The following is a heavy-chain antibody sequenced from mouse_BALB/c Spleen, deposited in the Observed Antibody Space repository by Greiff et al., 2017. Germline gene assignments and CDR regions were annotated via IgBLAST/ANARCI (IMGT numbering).Heavy chain of an antibody. J-gene: IGHJ4*01. CDR3: ARSEDYYAMDY. CDR2: INPSSGYT. Sequence: QVQLQQSAAELARPGASVKMSCKASGYTFTSYTMHWVKQRPGQGLEWIGYINPSSGYTEYNQKFKDKTTLTADKSSSTAYMQLSSLTSEDSAVYYCARSEDYYAMDYWGQGTSVTVSS. CDR1: GYTFTSYT. V-gene: IGHV1-4*02.